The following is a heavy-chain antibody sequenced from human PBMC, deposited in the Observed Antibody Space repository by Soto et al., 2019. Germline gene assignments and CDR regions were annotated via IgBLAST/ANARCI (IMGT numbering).Heavy chain of an antibody. D-gene: IGHD3-16*01. J-gene: IGHJ5*02. CDR3: AKGGPFTGGFDP. Sequence: EGQLLQSGGDLVQPGGSLRLSCAGSGLTLRSYTMTWIRQTPEKGLEWVSTITGRSAVPSYADSVNGRFTVSRDNSKNTLYLQMNSLRPDDTAIYYCAKGGPFTGGFDPWGQGTLVTVSA. CDR2: ITGRSAVP. CDR1: GLTLRSYT. V-gene: IGHV3-23*01.